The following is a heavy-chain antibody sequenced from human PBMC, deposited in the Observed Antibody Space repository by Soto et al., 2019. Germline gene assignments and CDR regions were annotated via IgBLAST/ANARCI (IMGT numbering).Heavy chain of an antibody. D-gene: IGHD6-19*01. Sequence: QVQLQESGPGLVKPSQTLSLTCTVSGGSISSGDYYWSWIRQPPGKGLEWIGYIYYSGSTYYNPSLKSRVTISVDTSKHQFSLKLSSVTAADTAVYYCARGSRQWLPSPGVYYFDYWGQGTLVTVSS. CDR2: IYYSGST. V-gene: IGHV4-30-4*01. CDR1: GGSISSGDYY. J-gene: IGHJ4*02. CDR3: ARGSRQWLPSPGVYYFDY.